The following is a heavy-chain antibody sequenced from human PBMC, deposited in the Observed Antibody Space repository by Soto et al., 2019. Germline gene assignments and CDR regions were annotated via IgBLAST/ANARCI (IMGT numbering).Heavy chain of an antibody. V-gene: IGHV3-30-3*01. CDR3: ASAAYDDGSGYVDY. CDR1: GFTFSSYS. Sequence: QVQLVESGGGVVQPGRSLRLSCSASGFTFSSYSMHWLRQAPGKGREWVAVISYDGSNKYYADSVNGRFTRSRNNSKNTLYLQNNSLRGEDTAVSYCASAAYDDGSGYVDYWGQGTLVTVSS. CDR2: ISYDGSNK. D-gene: IGHD3-22*01. J-gene: IGHJ4*02.